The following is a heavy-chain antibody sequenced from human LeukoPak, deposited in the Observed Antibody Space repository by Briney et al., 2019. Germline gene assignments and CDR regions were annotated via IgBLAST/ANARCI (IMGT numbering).Heavy chain of an antibody. J-gene: IGHJ4*02. D-gene: IGHD5-12*01. V-gene: IGHV3-7*03. CDR1: GFTFSNYG. Sequence: PGGSLRLSCAASGFTFSNYGMSWVRQAPGKGLEWVASIKQDGSEKFYVDSVKGRFTISRDNAKNSLYLQMNSLRAEDTAVYYCAKDLRLRDFDYWGQGTLVTVSS. CDR3: AKDLRLRDFDY. CDR2: IKQDGSEK.